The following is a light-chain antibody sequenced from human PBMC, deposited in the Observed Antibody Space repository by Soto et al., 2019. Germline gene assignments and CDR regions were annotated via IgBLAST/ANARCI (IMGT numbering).Light chain of an antibody. CDR2: STN. Sequence: QAVVTQEPSFSVSPGGTVTLTCGLSSGSVSTNYYPSWYQQTPGQAPRTLIYSTNTRSSGVPDRFSGSILGNKAALTITGAQEDDESDYSCVLYMGSGIAVFGEGTQLTVL. CDR3: VLYMGSGIAV. V-gene: IGLV8-61*01. J-gene: IGLJ7*01. CDR1: SGSVSTNYY.